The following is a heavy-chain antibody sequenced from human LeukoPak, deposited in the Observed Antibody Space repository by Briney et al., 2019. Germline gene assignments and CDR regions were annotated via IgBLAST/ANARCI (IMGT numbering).Heavy chain of an antibody. V-gene: IGHV3-23*01. D-gene: IGHD3-9*01. Sequence: GGSLRLSCAASGFTFSSYAMSWVRQAPGKGLEWVSAISGSGGSTYYADSVKGRFTISRDNSKNTLYLQMNSLRAEDTAVYYCAKPFRVLRHFDWGPISSYFDYWGQGTLVTVSS. CDR3: AKPFRVLRHFDWGPISSYFDY. J-gene: IGHJ4*02. CDR2: ISGSGGST. CDR1: GFTFSSYA.